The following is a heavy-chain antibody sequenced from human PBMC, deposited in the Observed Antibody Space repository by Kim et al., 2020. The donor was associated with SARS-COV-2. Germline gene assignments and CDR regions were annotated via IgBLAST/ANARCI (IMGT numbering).Heavy chain of an antibody. J-gene: IGHJ4*02. V-gene: IGHV3-23*01. D-gene: IGHD3-10*01. CDR3: AKAYYGSGSNYNANDY. Sequence: SEKGRFSISRDNSKKTQYLQMSSLRAEDTAVYYCAKAYYGSGSNYNANDYWGQGTLVTVSS.